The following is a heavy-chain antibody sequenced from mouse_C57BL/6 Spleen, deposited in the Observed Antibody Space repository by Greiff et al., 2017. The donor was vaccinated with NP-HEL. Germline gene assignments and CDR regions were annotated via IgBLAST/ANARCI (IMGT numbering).Heavy chain of an antibody. CDR2: ISSGSSTI. J-gene: IGHJ4*01. CDR3: ARPYGSSYGYYAMDY. V-gene: IGHV5-17*01. D-gene: IGHD1-1*01. CDR1: GFTFSDYG. Sequence: EVQLVESGGGLVKPGGSLKLSCAASGFTFSDYGMHWVRQAPEKGLEWVAYISSGSSTIYYADTVKGRFTISRDNAKNTLFLQMTSLRSEDTAMYYCARPYGSSYGYYAMDYWGQGTSVTVSS.